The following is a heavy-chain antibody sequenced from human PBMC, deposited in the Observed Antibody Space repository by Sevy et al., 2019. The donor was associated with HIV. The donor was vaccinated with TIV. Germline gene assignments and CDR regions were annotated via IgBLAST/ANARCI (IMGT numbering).Heavy chain of an antibody. CDR1: GFIFSNYN. V-gene: IGHV3-21*01. J-gene: IGHJ6*02. Sequence: GGSLRLSCAASGFIFSNYNMHWVRQAPGKGLQWVSCISSSSNDIYYVDSLKGRFTISRDNAKNSLYLQMNSLRADDTAVYYCARVPSTGRYGMDVWGQGTTVTVSS. D-gene: IGHD3-10*01. CDR3: ARVPSTGRYGMDV. CDR2: ISSSSNDI.